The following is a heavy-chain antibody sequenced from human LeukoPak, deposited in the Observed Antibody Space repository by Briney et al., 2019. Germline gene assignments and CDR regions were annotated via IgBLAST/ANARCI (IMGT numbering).Heavy chain of an antibody. V-gene: IGHV3-21*01. Sequence: GGSLRLSCAASGFTFSTYTMNWVRQAPGKGLEWVSSIRRYSTYIFYADSVKGRFTISRDNAKKSLYLQMNRLRAEDTAVYYCVGHRGGDSYDAYDIWGQGTMVTVSS. J-gene: IGHJ3*02. CDR2: IRRYSTYI. D-gene: IGHD2-21*02. CDR3: VGHRGGDSYDAYDI. CDR1: GFTFSTYT.